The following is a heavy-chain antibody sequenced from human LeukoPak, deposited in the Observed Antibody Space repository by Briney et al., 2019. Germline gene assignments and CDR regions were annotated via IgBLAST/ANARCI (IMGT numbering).Heavy chain of an antibody. V-gene: IGHV3-30*02. CDR2: IQYDGGIK. CDR1: GFTFSTYG. J-gene: IGHJ4*02. Sequence: GGSLRLSCAASGFTFSTYGMHWVRQAPGKGLEWVAFIQYDGGIKYSADSVKGRFTISRDNSKKTLYLQMNSLRAEGTAVYYCAKVKSGNYNGFDYWGQGTLVTVSS. CDR3: AKVKSGNYNGFDY. D-gene: IGHD1-26*01.